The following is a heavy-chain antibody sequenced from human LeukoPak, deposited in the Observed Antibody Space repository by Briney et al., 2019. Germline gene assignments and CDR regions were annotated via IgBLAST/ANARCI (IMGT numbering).Heavy chain of an antibody. V-gene: IGHV3-73*01. CDR3: TIPGYNGSWRDY. CDR2: IRSKANNYAT. J-gene: IGHJ4*02. D-gene: IGHD6-13*01. CDR1: GFTFSGSA. Sequence: GGSLKLSCAASGFTFSGSAMHWVRQASGKGLEWVGQIRSKANNYATGYAASVKGRFTISRDDAKKTAYLQMKSLKTEDTAVYFCTIPGYNGSWRDYWGQGTLVTVSS.